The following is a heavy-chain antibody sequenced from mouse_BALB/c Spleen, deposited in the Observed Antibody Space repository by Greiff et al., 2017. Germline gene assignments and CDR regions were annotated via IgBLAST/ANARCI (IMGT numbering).Heavy chain of an antibody. J-gene: IGHJ3*01. CDR1: GFTFSSFG. D-gene: IGHD2-14*01. CDR2: ISIGSSTI. Sequence: EVQGVESGGGLVQPGGSRKLSCAASGFTFSSFGMHWVRQAPEKGLEWVAYISIGSSTIYYADTVKGRFTISRDNPKNTLFLQMTSLRSEDTAMYYCARSYRYDAWFAYWGQGTLVTVSA. CDR3: ARSYRYDAWFAY. V-gene: IGHV5-17*02.